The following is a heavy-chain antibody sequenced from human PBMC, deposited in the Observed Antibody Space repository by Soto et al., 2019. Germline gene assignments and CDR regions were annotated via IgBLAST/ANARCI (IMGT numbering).Heavy chain of an antibody. Sequence: SETRSLTCSCSGNSTSLGYYLAWIRQPPGKGLEWIGYIYYSGSTNYNPSLKSRVTISVDTSKNQFSLKLSSVTAADTAVYYCARSYGSGFDYWGQGTLVTVSS. V-gene: IGHV4-59*01. CDR2: IYYSGST. CDR3: ARSYGSGFDY. CDR1: GNSTSLGYY. J-gene: IGHJ4*02. D-gene: IGHD3-10*01.